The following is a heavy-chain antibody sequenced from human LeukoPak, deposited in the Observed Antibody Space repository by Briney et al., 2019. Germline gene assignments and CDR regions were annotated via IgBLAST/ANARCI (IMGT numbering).Heavy chain of an antibody. CDR3: ASTHGPIDH. J-gene: IGHJ5*02. Sequence: SQTLSLTCSISGDSVSSNSAAWNWIRQSPSRGLEWLGRTYYRSKWYSEYAVSVRSRITVKSDTSKNQFSLQLNSVTPEDTAVYYCASTHGPIDHWGRGILVTVSS. CDR1: GDSVSSNSAA. V-gene: IGHV6-1*01. D-gene: IGHD2-8*01. CDR2: TYYRSKWYS.